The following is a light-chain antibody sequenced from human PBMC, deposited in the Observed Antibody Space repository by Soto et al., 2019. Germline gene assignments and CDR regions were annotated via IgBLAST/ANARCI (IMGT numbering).Light chain of an antibody. Sequence: IVMPQSPATLSVSPGERATLSCRASQSVSSNLAWYQQKPGQAPRLLIYGASTRATGIPARFSGSGSGTEFTLTISSLQSEDFAVYYCQQYNNWPRITFGQGTRLEIK. CDR1: QSVSSN. V-gene: IGKV3-15*01. CDR2: GAS. J-gene: IGKJ5*01. CDR3: QQYNNWPRIT.